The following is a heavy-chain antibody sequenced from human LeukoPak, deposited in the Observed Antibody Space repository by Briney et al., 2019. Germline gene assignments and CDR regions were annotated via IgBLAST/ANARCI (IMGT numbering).Heavy chain of an antibody. Sequence: KPSETLSLTCAVSGGSISSGGYSWSWIRQPPGKGLEWIGYIYHSGSTYYNPSLKSRVTVSVDRSKNQFSLKLSSVTAADTAVYYCAREAPYYYDSSGYPRVNYYYGMDVWGQGTTVTVSS. J-gene: IGHJ6*02. CDR1: GGSISSGGYS. V-gene: IGHV4-30-2*01. CDR2: IYHSGST. D-gene: IGHD3-22*01. CDR3: AREAPYYYDSSGYPRVNYYYGMDV.